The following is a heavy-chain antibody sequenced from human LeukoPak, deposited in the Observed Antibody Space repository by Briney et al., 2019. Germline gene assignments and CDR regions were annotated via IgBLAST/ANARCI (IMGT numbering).Heavy chain of an antibody. Sequence: PGGSLRLSCAASGFTFSNFAMTWVRQAPGKGLEWDSSLSSRQLHTYYSDSVKGRFTISRDNSKNTLYLQMNGLRADDTAIYYCTKDPNGDYVGAFDSWGQGILVTVSS. CDR3: TKDPNGDYVGAFDS. CDR1: GFTFSNFA. J-gene: IGHJ5*01. D-gene: IGHD4-17*01. V-gene: IGHV3-23*01. CDR2: LSSRQLHT.